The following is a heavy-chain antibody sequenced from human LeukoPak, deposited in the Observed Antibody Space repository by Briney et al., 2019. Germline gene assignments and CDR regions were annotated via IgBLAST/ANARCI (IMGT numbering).Heavy chain of an antibody. CDR3: ARARDCSSSNCYQDY. D-gene: IGHD2-2*01. V-gene: IGHV3-7*01. J-gene: IGHJ4*02. Sequence: GGSLRLSCTTSVFTLSTYWMIWVRHAPGKGLEWVAYINQDGSVKYYVDSVKGRFTISRANAKNSLYLQMNSLRGEDTAMYYCARARDCSSSNCYQDYWGQGTLVTVSS. CDR1: VFTLSTYW. CDR2: INQDGSVK.